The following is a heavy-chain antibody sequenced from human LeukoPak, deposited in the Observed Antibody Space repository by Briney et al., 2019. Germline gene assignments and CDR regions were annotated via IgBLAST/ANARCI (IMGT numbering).Heavy chain of an antibody. V-gene: IGHV3-21*01. CDR2: ISSSSRYI. CDR3: ARDREEDYYMDV. CDR1: GFAFNRYS. Sequence: GGSLRLSCAASGFAFNRYSMNWVRQAPGKGLEWVSSISSSSRYIYYADSVKGRFTISRDNAKNSLYLQMNILRAEDTAVYYCARDREEDYYMDVWGKGTTVTVSS. J-gene: IGHJ6*03.